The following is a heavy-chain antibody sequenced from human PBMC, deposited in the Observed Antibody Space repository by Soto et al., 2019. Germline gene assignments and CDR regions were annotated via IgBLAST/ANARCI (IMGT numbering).Heavy chain of an antibody. Sequence: QVQLVQSGAEVKKPGSSVKVSCKASGGTFSSYAISWVRQAPGQGLEWMGGIIPIFGTANYAQKFQGRVTITADESTSIAYMELSSLRSEDTAVYYCASAVGYCSSTSCYIPDYWGQGTLVTVSS. CDR3: ASAVGYCSSTSCYIPDY. D-gene: IGHD2-2*02. J-gene: IGHJ4*02. CDR1: GGTFSSYA. V-gene: IGHV1-69*01. CDR2: IIPIFGTA.